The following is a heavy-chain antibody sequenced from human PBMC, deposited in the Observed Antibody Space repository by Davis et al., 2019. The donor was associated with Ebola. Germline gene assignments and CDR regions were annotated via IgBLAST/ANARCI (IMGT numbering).Heavy chain of an antibody. V-gene: IGHV4-39*07. CDR1: GGSISSSSYY. J-gene: IGHJ6*02. Sequence: SETLSLTCTVSGGSISSSSYYWGWIRQPPGKGLEWIGSIYYSGSTYYNPSLKRRVTISVDTSKNQFSLKLSSVTAADTAVYYCARFSSGYYGRSYYYYGMDVWGQGTTVTVSS. CDR3: ARFSSGYYGRSYYYYGMDV. CDR2: IYYSGST. D-gene: IGHD3-22*01.